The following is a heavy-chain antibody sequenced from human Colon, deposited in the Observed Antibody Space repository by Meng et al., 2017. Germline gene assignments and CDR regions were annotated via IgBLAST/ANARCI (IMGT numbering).Heavy chain of an antibody. J-gene: IGHJ4*02. V-gene: IGHV1-18*01. D-gene: IGHD2-2*01. CDR1: GYTFTNYG. CDR3: ARTGCSSSSCYDY. Sequence: QAELVQSGGEVKKPGASVNVSCKASGYTFTNYGITWVRQAPGQGLEWMGWISAYNGNTNYAQTLQGRVTMTTDTSTSTAYMELGSLRSDDTAVYYCARTGCSSSSCYDYWGQGTLVTVSS. CDR2: ISAYNGNT.